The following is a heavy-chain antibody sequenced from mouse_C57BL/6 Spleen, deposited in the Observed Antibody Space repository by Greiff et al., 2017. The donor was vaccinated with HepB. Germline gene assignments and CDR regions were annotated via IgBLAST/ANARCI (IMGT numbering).Heavy chain of an antibody. CDR2: ISYDGSN. CDR1: GYSITSGYY. J-gene: IGHJ1*03. D-gene: IGHD1-1*01. CDR3: ARGEDYVGYFDV. V-gene: IGHV3-6*01. Sequence: VQLKESGPGLVKPSQSLSLTCSVSGYSITSGYYWNWIRQFPGNKLEWMGYISYDGSNNYNPSLKNRISITRDTSKNQFFLKLNSVTTEDTATYYCARGEDYVGYFDVWGTGTTVTVSS.